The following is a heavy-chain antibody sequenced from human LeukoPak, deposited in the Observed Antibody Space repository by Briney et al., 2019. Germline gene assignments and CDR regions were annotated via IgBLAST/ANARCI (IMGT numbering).Heavy chain of an antibody. CDR3: ARDDSSGWSLYYYYYYGMDV. CDR1: GFTFSSYW. J-gene: IGHJ6*02. CDR2: IKQDGSEK. D-gene: IGHD6-19*01. Sequence: GGSLRLSCAASGFTFSSYWMSWVRQAPGKGLEWVSNIKQDGSEKYYEDSVKGRFTISRDNAKNSLYLQMNSLRAEDTAVYYCARDDSSGWSLYYYYYYGMDVWGQGTTVTVSS. V-gene: IGHV3-7*01.